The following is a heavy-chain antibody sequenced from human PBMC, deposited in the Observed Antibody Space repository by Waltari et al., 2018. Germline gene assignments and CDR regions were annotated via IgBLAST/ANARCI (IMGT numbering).Heavy chain of an antibody. CDR3: ARVGVPAAIRGNWFDP. J-gene: IGHJ5*02. Sequence: QVQLVQSGAEVKKPGSSVKVSCKASGGTFRSDAIGWGRQGPGQGLGWMGGIIPIFGTANYAQKFQGRVTITADESTSTAYMELSSLRSEDTAVYYCARVGVPAAIRGNWFDPWGQGTLVTVSS. CDR1: GGTFRSDA. CDR2: IIPIFGTA. V-gene: IGHV1-69*01. D-gene: IGHD2-2*01.